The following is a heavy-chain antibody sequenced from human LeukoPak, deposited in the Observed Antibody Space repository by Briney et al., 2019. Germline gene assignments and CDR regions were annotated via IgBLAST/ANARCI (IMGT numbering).Heavy chain of an antibody. J-gene: IGHJ3*02. CDR1: GGTFSSYA. V-gene: IGHV1-69*13. Sequence: ASVKVSCESSGGTFSSYAISWVRQAPGQGLEWMGGIIPIFGTANYAQKFQGRVTITADESTSTAYMELSSLRSGDTAVYYCARSNRGDAFDIWGQGTMVTVSS. CDR2: IIPIFGTA. D-gene: IGHD1-14*01. CDR3: ARSNRGDAFDI.